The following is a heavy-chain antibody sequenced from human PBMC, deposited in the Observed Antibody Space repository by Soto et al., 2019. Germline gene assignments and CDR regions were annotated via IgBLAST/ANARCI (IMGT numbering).Heavy chain of an antibody. Sequence: QVQLVQSGAEVKKPGASVKVSCKASGYTFTSYDINWVRQATGQGLEWMGWMNPNSGNTGYAQKFQGRVTMTRNTSISTAYMELSSLRSEDTAVYYCASRGVLVPAAMDYYYGMDVWGQGTTVTVSS. D-gene: IGHD2-2*01. CDR2: MNPNSGNT. J-gene: IGHJ6*02. V-gene: IGHV1-8*01. CDR3: ASRGVLVPAAMDYYYGMDV. CDR1: GYTFTSYD.